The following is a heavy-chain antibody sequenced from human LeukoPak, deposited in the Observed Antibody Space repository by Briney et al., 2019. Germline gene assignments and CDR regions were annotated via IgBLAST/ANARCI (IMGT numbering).Heavy chain of an antibody. D-gene: IGHD3-10*01. CDR1: GGAISTYY. V-gene: IGHV4-59*01. J-gene: IGHJ4*02. Sequence: SETLSLTCNVSGGAISTYYWSGIRQPPGKGLEWIGYIYYSGNTNCNPSLKSRVTISIDTSKNQFSLKLTSVTAADTAVYYCARVGSGSFDYWGQGTLVTVSS. CDR3: ARVGSGSFDY. CDR2: IYYSGNT.